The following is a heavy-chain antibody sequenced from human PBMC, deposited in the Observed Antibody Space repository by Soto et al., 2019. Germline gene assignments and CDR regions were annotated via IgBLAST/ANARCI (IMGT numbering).Heavy chain of an antibody. CDR1: GDTFRTSG. CDR2: FIPVFGTA. Sequence: QVHLVQSGAEIKRPGSSVRVSCKASGDTFRTSGISWVRQAPGQGLEWVGGFIPVFGTANYAHNFRDKVTLSADEATATAYMDLIDLTSEDTAVYYWATDPGGVRWCGGHGYLDSWGQGTLVTFSS. V-gene: IGHV1-69*01. CDR3: ATDPGGVRWCGGHGYLDS. J-gene: IGHJ4*02. D-gene: IGHD3-10*01.